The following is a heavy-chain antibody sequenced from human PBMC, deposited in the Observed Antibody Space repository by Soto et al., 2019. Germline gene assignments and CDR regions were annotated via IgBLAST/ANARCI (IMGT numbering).Heavy chain of an antibody. V-gene: IGHV4-39*01. Sequence: SETLSLTCTVSGGSISSGDYYWGLIRQPPGKGLEWIGSIYYSGSTYYNPSLKSRVTISVDTSKNQFSLKLSSVTAADTAVYYCARPSGSYLYYFDYWGQGTLVTVSS. J-gene: IGHJ4*02. CDR3: ARPSGSYLYYFDY. CDR2: IYYSGST. CDR1: GGSISSGDYY. D-gene: IGHD1-26*01.